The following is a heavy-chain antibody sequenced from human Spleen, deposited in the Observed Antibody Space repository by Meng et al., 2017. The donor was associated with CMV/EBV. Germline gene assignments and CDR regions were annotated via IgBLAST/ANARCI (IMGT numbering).Heavy chain of an antibody. Sequence: GGSLRLSCAASGFTFDDYGMSWVRQSPGKGLEWVSGINWNGASTGYADSVKGRFTISRDNAKNSVYLDMNGLRAEDTAIYYCARGHFGLDVWGRGTTVTVSS. CDR2: INWNGAST. CDR1: GFTFDDYG. V-gene: IGHV3-20*04. J-gene: IGHJ6*02. CDR3: ARGHFGLDV.